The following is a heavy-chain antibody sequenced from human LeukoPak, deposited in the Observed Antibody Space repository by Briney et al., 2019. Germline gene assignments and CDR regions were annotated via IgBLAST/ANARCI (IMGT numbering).Heavy chain of an antibody. V-gene: IGHV3-23*01. CDR2: ISGSGGST. D-gene: IGHD6-25*01. J-gene: IGHJ5*02. CDR1: GFTVSNIY. Sequence: GGSLRLSCAASGFTVSNIYMNWVRQAPGKGLEWVSAISGSGGSTYYADSVKGRFTISRDNSKNTLYLQMNSLRAEDTAVYYCARRYNSGWFEAWGQGTLVTVSS. CDR3: ARRYNSGWFEA.